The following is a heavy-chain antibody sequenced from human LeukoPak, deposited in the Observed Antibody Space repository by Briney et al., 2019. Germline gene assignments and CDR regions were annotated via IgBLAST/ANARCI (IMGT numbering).Heavy chain of an antibody. V-gene: IGHV3-21*01. J-gene: IGHJ4*02. CDR3: ARVGATTPRFDY. D-gene: IGHD1-26*01. Sequence: GGSLRLSCAASGFTFSSYNMNWVRQAPGKGLEWVSSITSGSSYIYYADSVKGRFTISRDNAKNSLYLQMNSLRAEDTAVYYCARVGATTPRFDYWGQGTLVTVSS. CDR1: GFTFSSYN. CDR2: ITSGSSYI.